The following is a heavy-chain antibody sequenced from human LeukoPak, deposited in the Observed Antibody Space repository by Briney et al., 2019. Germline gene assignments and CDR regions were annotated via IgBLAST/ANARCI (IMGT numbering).Heavy chain of an antibody. J-gene: IGHJ4*02. CDR1: GFIFSRNN. CDR2: ISSSGTTI. Sequence: GSLRLSCTASGFIFSRNNMNWVRQAPGKGLEWVSYISSSGTTIYYADSVKGRFTISKDNAKNTVYLQMNSLRAEDTAVYYCVSFYETYWGRGTLVTVSS. CDR3: VSFYETY. D-gene: IGHD2/OR15-2a*01. V-gene: IGHV3-48*04.